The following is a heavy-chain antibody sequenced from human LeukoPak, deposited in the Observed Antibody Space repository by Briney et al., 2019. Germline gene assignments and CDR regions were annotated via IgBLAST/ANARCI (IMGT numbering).Heavy chain of an antibody. CDR3: AKEGQQYGDYED. CDR2: ISHDGSSK. V-gene: IGHV3-30*18. Sequence: GGSLRLSCAASGFTFSGYGMHWVRQAPGKGLAWVAVISHDGSSKYYADSVKGRFTISRDNSKKTLYLQMNSLRAEDTAVYYCAKEGQQYGDYEDWGQGTLVTVSP. CDR1: GFTFSGYG. J-gene: IGHJ4*02. D-gene: IGHD4-17*01.